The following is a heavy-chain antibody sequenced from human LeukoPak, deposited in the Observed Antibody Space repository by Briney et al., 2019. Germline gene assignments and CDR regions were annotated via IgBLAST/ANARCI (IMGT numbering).Heavy chain of an antibody. J-gene: IGHJ3*02. Sequence: ASVKVSCKVSVYTLTELSMHWVRQAPGKGLEWMGGFDPEDGETIYAQKFQGRVTMTEDTSTDTAYMELSSLRSEDTAVYYCATDQMLEWERLSAFDIWGQGTMVTVSS. D-gene: IGHD1-26*01. V-gene: IGHV1-24*01. CDR1: VYTLTELS. CDR3: ATDQMLEWERLSAFDI. CDR2: FDPEDGET.